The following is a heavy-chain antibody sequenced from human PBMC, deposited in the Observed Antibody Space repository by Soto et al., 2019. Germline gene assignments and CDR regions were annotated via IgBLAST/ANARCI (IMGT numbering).Heavy chain of an antibody. CDR3: ARAQWSSGWSNYYYYGMDV. CDR1: GFTFSSYG. Sequence: GGSLRLSCAASGFTFSSYGMHWVRQAPGKGLEWVAVIWYDGSNKYYADSVKGRFTISRDNSKNTLYLRMNSLRAEDTAVYYCARAQWSSGWSNYYYYGMDVWGQGTTVTVSS. V-gene: IGHV3-33*01. D-gene: IGHD6-19*01. CDR2: IWYDGSNK. J-gene: IGHJ6*02.